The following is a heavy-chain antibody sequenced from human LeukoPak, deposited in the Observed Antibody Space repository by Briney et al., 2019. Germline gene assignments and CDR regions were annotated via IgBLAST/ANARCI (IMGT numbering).Heavy chain of an antibody. J-gene: IGHJ4*02. CDR2: ISYDGSNK. CDR3: ARDLQQLGLLDY. Sequence: GGSLRLSCAASGFTFSSYAMPWVRQAPGKGLEWVAVISYDGSNKYYADFVKGRFTISRDNSKNTLYLQMNSLRAEDTAVYYWARDLQQLGLLDYWGQGTLVTVSS. D-gene: IGHD6-6*01. V-gene: IGHV3-30-3*01. CDR1: GFTFSSYA.